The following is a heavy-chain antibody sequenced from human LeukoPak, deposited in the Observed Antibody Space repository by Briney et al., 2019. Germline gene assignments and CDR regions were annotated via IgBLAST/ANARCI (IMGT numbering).Heavy chain of an antibody. Sequence: ASVKVSCKASGYTFTSYGISWVRQAPGQGLEWMGWISAYNGNTNYAQKLQGRVTMTTDTSTGTAYMELRSLRSDDTAVYYCARDVISSGGSFPIDYWGQGTLVTVSS. CDR3: ARDVISSGGSFPIDY. CDR1: GYTFTSYG. J-gene: IGHJ4*02. CDR2: ISAYNGNT. D-gene: IGHD2-15*01. V-gene: IGHV1-18*04.